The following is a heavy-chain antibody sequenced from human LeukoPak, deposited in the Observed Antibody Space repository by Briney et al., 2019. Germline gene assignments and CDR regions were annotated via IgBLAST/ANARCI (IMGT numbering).Heavy chain of an antibody. CDR2: IKSKTDGGTT. V-gene: IGHV3-15*01. CDR1: GFTFSNAW. CDR3: NTEDGWFDP. J-gene: IGHJ5*02. D-gene: IGHD5-24*01. Sequence: TGGSLRLSCAASGFTFSNAWMSWVRQAPGKGLEWVGRIKSKTDGGTTDYAAPVKGRFTISRDDSKNTLRLQMNSLKAEDTGVYYCNTEDGWFDPWGQGTLVTVSS.